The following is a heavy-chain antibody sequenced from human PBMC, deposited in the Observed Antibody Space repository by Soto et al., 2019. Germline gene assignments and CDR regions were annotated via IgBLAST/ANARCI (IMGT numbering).Heavy chain of an antibody. CDR2: IYSGGST. D-gene: IGHD2-15*01. V-gene: IGHV3-53*01. CDR3: ARAMRGYCSGGSCYVDAFDI. CDR1: GFTFTNYY. J-gene: IGHJ3*02. Sequence: GGSLRLSCAASGFTFTNYYMSWVRQAQGKGLGWVSVIYSGGSTYYADSVKGRFTISRDNSKNTLYLQMNSLRAEDTAVYYCARAMRGYCSGGSCYVDAFDIWGQGTMVTVSS.